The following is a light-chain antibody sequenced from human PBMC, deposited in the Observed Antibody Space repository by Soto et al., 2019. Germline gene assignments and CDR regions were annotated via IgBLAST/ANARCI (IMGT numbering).Light chain of an antibody. CDR3: QQYKDWPTT. J-gene: IGKJ1*01. CDR1: QSVSSS. V-gene: IGKV3-15*01. CDR2: GAS. Sequence: TVMTQSPATLSVSPGERATLSCRASQSVSSSLAWYQQKPGQAPRLLVYGASTRATGIPARFSGSGAGTDFTLTITSLQSEDFGVYFCQQYKDWPTTFGQGTKVDIK.